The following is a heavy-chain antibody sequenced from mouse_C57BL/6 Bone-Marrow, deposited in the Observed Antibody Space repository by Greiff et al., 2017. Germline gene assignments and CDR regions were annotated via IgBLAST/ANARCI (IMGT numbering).Heavy chain of an antibody. D-gene: IGHD4-1*01. Sequence: DVKLQESGPGLVKPSQSLSLTCSVTGYSITSGYYWNWIRQFPGNKLEWMGYISYDGSNNYNPSLKNRISITRDTSKNQFFLKLNSVTTEDTATYYCARDRGLGPYYFDYWGQGTT. CDR1: GYSITSGYY. V-gene: IGHV3-6*01. CDR3: ARDRGLGPYYFDY. CDR2: ISYDGSN. J-gene: IGHJ2*01.